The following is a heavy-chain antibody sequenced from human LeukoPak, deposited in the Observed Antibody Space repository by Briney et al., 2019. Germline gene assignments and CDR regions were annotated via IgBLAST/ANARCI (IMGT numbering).Heavy chain of an antibody. CDR2: IYHSGST. D-gene: IGHD4-11*01. CDR1: GGSISSSNW. Sequence: SGTLSLTCAVSGGSISSSNWWSWVRQPPGKGLEWIGEIYHSGSTNYNPSPKSRVTISVDKSKNQFSLKLSSVTAADTAVYYCARSFYSNWYYFDYWGQGTLVTVSS. V-gene: IGHV4-4*02. J-gene: IGHJ4*02. CDR3: ARSFYSNWYYFDY.